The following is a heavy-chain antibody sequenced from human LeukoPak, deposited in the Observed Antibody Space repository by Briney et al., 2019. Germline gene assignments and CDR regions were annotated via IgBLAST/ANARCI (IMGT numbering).Heavy chain of an antibody. CDR2: INSRGSTI. V-gene: IGHV3-48*03. J-gene: IGHJ6*04. Sequence: GGSLRLSCAASGFTFSSYAMNWVRQAPGKGLEWVSYINSRGSTIYYADSVKGRFTISRDNAKNSLYLQMNSLRVEDTAVYFCARDEGYFGSGRDRYYYGMDVWGKGTTVTVSS. CDR3: ARDEGYFGSGRDRYYYGMDV. CDR1: GFTFSSYA. D-gene: IGHD3-10*01.